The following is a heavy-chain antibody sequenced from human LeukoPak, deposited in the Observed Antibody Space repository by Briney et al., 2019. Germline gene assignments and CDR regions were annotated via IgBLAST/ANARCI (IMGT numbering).Heavy chain of an antibody. V-gene: IGHV3-30*02. CDR3: AKDLSRSGYFNHFDY. J-gene: IGHJ4*02. CDR1: GFSFSSYG. Sequence: PGGSLRLSCAASGFSFSSYGMHWVRQAPGKGLEWVAFIRHGGSNKYYGDSVKGRFTISRDNSKNTLYLQMNSLRAEDTAVYYCAKDLSRSGYFNHFDYWGQGTLVTVSS. CDR2: IRHGGSNK. D-gene: IGHD3-3*01.